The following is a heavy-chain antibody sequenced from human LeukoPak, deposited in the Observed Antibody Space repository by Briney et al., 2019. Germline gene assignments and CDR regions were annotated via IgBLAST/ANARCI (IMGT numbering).Heavy chain of an antibody. CDR3: AMSRYCSGGSCYLDAFDI. Sequence: SETLSLTCTVSGGSISSYYWSWIRQPPGKGLEWIGYIYYSGSTNYNPSLKSRVTILVDTSKNQFSLKLSSVTAADTAVYYCAMSRYCSGGSCYLDAFDIWGQGTMVTVSS. CDR2: IYYSGST. D-gene: IGHD2-15*01. V-gene: IGHV4-59*01. J-gene: IGHJ3*02. CDR1: GGSISSYY.